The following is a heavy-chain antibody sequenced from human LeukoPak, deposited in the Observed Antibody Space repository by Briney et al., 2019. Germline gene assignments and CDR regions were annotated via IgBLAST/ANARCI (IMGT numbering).Heavy chain of an antibody. Sequence: GASVKVSCRASGGTFSSYAISWVRQAPGQGLEWMGGIIPIFGTANYAQKFQGRVTITADESTSTAYMELSSLRSEDTAVYYCARAAGPDYYYMDVWGKGTTVIVSS. J-gene: IGHJ6*03. CDR2: IIPIFGTA. D-gene: IGHD6-13*01. V-gene: IGHV1-69*13. CDR1: GGTFSSYA. CDR3: ARAAGPDYYYMDV.